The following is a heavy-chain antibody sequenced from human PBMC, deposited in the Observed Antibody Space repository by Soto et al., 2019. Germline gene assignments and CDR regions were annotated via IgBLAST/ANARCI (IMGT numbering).Heavy chain of an antibody. CDR3: ASYDILNGYLEY. CDR1: GFFISSGNY. J-gene: IGHJ4*02. CDR2: IYYSGST. V-gene: IGHV4-61*01. Sequence: SLTCSVSGFFISSGNYWSWIRQPPGKGLEWIGYIYYSGSTNYNPSLKSRVTITVDTSKNQFSLKLSSVTAADTAVYYCASYDILNGYLEYWGEGTLVTVSS. D-gene: IGHD3-9*01.